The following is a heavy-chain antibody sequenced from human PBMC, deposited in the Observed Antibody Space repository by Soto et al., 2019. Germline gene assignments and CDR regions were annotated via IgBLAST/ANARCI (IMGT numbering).Heavy chain of an antibody. CDR2: INPSGGST. CDR3: ARAGYYYDSSGYYYFDY. V-gene: IGHV1-46*03. J-gene: IGHJ4*02. CDR1: GYTFTSYY. D-gene: IGHD3-22*01. Sequence: ASVKVSCKASGYTFTSYYMHWVRQAPGQGLEWMGIINPSGGSTSYAQKFQGRVTMTRDTSTSTVYMELSSLRSEDTAVYYCARAGYYYDSSGYYYFDYWGQGTLVTVSS.